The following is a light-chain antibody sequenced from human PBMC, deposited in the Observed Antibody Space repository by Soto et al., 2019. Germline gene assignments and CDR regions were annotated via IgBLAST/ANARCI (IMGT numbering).Light chain of an antibody. CDR3: QHYSSNSGT. Sequence: DIQMTQSPYTLSASVGDRVTITCRASQRMSGFLAWYQQNPGRAPHLLISDASSLESGVSPRFRGGGSGTAFTLTISSLQPEDFATYYCQHYSSNSGTFGPGTKVEIK. J-gene: IGKJ1*01. CDR1: QRMSGF. CDR2: DAS. V-gene: IGKV1-5*01.